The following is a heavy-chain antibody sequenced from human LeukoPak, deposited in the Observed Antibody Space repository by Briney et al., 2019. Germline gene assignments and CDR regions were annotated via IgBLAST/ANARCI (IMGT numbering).Heavy chain of an antibody. Sequence: GGSLRLSCAASGFAFSSYAIHWVRQAPGKGLEWVAVISYDGSNKYYADSVKGRFTISRDNSKNTLYLQMNSLRAEDTAVYYCASGASRWSLDVFDIWGQGTMVTVSS. J-gene: IGHJ3*02. CDR2: ISYDGSNK. V-gene: IGHV3-30-3*01. D-gene: IGHD6-13*01. CDR3: ASGASRWSLDVFDI. CDR1: GFAFSSYA.